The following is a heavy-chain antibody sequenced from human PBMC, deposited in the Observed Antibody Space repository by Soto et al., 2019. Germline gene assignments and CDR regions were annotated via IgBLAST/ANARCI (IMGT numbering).Heavy chain of an antibody. D-gene: IGHD4-4*01. Sequence: AASVKVSCKASGYTFTSYAMNWVRQATGQRLEWMGWINAGNGNTKYSQKFQGRVTITRDTSASTLYLQMNSLGADDTAVYFCAKADDYNYGGSGGQNDFWGQGTLVTVSS. CDR2: INAGNGNT. CDR1: GYTFTSYA. J-gene: IGHJ4*02. CDR3: AKADDYNYGGSGGQNDF. V-gene: IGHV1-3*01.